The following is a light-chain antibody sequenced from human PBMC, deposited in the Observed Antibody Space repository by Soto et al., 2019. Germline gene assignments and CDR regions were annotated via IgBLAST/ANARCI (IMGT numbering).Light chain of an antibody. CDR1: QSVKNDY. CDR3: QQYGTSPLT. Sequence: ETVLTQSPGTLSLSPGERATLSCRASQSVKNDYLAWYQQRPGLAPRLLIFVASGRATGIPDRFSGSGSGTDFTLTISRLEPEDFAIYYCQQYGTSPLTFGGGTKVEIK. V-gene: IGKV3-20*01. J-gene: IGKJ4*01. CDR2: VAS.